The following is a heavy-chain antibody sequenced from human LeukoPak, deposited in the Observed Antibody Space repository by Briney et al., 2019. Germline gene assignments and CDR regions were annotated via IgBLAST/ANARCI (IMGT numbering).Heavy chain of an antibody. Sequence: PGGSLRLSCAASGFTFCNVWMSWVRQAPGKGLEWGGRIEGKTAVGATDYAAPVKGRFTSSRDDSKNTLYLQMSSLKTEDTAVYYCTRGVVITGQGDDYWGQGTLVTVSS. J-gene: IGHJ4*02. CDR1: GFTFCNVW. CDR3: TRGVVITGQGDDY. V-gene: IGHV3-15*04. CDR2: IEGKTAVGAT. D-gene: IGHD3-22*01.